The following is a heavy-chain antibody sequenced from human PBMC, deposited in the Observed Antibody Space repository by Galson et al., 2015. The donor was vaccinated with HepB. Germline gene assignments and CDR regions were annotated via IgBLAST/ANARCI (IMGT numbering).Heavy chain of an antibody. CDR3: ARPLVLNSRFTPGVGPFHI. J-gene: IGHJ3*02. D-gene: IGHD2/OR15-2a*01. CDR2: IYYGGRT. CDR1: GISISGSQYY. V-gene: IGHV4-39*01. Sequence: LSLTCDVSGISISGSQYYWGWIRQSPKKGLEWIGSIYYGGRTYFSPSFQSRVAMSVDTSKNQLSLTLSSVTAADTAVYHCARPLVLNSRFTPGVGPFHIWGHGTLVTVSA.